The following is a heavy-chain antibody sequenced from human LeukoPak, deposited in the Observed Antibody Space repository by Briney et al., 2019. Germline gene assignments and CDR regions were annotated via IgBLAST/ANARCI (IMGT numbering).Heavy chain of an antibody. V-gene: IGHV4-38-2*02. Sequence: SETLSLTCTVSGYSISSGYYWGWSRPPPGKGLEGIGSIFHSGSTYYNPSLKRRVTIAVATSKNHFSLKVSSVTAADTAVYYCARVSRNGWLQYFDYWGQGTLVTVSS. CDR1: GYSISSGYY. CDR3: ARVSRNGWLQYFDY. J-gene: IGHJ4*02. D-gene: IGHD5-24*01. CDR2: IFHSGST.